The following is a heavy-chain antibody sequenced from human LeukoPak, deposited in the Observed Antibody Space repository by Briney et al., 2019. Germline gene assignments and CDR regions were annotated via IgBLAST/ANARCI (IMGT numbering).Heavy chain of an antibody. CDR3: ARGKIVVVPAASFDY. Sequence: GGSLRLSCVASGFTFDDYGMSWVRQAPGKGLEWVSGINWNGGSTGYADSVKGRFTISRDNAKNSLYLQMNSLRAEDTAVYYCARGKIVVVPAASFDYWGQGTLVTVSS. V-gene: IGHV3-20*04. D-gene: IGHD2-2*01. J-gene: IGHJ4*02. CDR2: INWNGGST. CDR1: GFTFDDYG.